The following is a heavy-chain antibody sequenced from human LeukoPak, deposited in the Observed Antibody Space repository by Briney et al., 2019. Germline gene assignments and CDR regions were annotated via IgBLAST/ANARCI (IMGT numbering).Heavy chain of an antibody. Sequence: SQTLSLTCAISGDSVSSNSAAWNWIRQSPSRGLEWLGRTYYRSKWYNDYAVSVKSRITINPDTSKNQFSLQPNSVTPEDTAVYYCARDRSDGSSWTSSWFDPWGQGTLVTVSS. V-gene: IGHV6-1*01. CDR3: ARDRSDGSSWTSSWFDP. CDR2: TYYRSKWYN. CDR1: GDSVSSNSAA. D-gene: IGHD6-13*01. J-gene: IGHJ5*02.